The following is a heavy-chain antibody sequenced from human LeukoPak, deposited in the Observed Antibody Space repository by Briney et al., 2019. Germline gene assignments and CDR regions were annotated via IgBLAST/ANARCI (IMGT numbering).Heavy chain of an antibody. CDR3: GRAFPPLRTASAGDL. J-gene: IGHJ4*02. CDR1: GFSFSDYD. Sequence: GGSLRLSCSASGFSFSDYDMNWCRQAPGEGLGWVSSISGRSSHVSYRDSVKGRFSISRDNTMNSVFLQMNSLGVDDTAVYYCGRAFPPLRTASAGDLWGQGTLVTVSS. V-gene: IGHV3-21*01. CDR2: ISGRSSHV. D-gene: IGHD3-16*01.